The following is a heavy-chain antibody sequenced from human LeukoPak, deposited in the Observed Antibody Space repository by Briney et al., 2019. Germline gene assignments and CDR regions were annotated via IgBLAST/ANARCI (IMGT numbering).Heavy chain of an antibody. Sequence: PGGSLRPSCAASGFTFSSYSMNWVRQAPGKGLEWVSSISSSSSYIYYADSVKGRFTISIDNAKNSLYLQMSSLRAEDTAVYSGARDPLGLYDFWSGYYVSRSYYFDYWGQGTLVTVSS. D-gene: IGHD3-3*01. CDR2: ISSSSSYI. J-gene: IGHJ4*02. CDR3: ARDPLGLYDFWSGYYVSRSYYFDY. CDR1: GFTFSSYS. V-gene: IGHV3-21*01.